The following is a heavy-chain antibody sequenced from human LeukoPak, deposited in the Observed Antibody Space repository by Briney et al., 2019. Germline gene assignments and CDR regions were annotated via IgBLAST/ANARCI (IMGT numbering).Heavy chain of an antibody. CDR3: ARGKRIIAAAGTFRFDP. V-gene: IGHV4-34*01. CDR2: INHSGST. D-gene: IGHD6-13*01. CDR1: GGSFSGYY. Sequence: SETLSLTCAVYGGSFSGYYWSWIRQPPGKGLEWIGEINHSGSTNYNPSLKSRVTISVDTSKNQFSLKLSSVTAADTAVYYCARGKRIIAAAGTFRFDPWGQGTLVTVSS. J-gene: IGHJ5*02.